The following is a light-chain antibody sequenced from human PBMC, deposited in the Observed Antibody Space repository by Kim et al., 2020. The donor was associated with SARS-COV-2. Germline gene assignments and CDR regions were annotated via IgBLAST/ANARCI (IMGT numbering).Light chain of an antibody. J-gene: IGLJ2*01. CDR2: YDS. CDR1: NIGSKS. V-gene: IGLV3-21*04. Sequence: APGKTARITCGGNNIGSKSVHRYQERPGQAPVLVIYYDSDRPSGIPERFSGTNSGNTATLTISRVEAGDEADYYWQVWDSSSDHVVFGGGTKLTVL. CDR3: QVWDSSSDHVV.